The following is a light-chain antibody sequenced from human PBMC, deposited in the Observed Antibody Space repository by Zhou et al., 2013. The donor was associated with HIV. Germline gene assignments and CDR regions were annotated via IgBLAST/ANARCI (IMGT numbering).Light chain of an antibody. CDR3: QQYSSYSS. Sequence: DIQMTQSPSTLSASVGDRVIITCRASQSISNWLAWYQQKPGKAPKLLIYKASNLQNGVPSRFSGSGSGTEFTLTISCLQPDDFATYYCQQYSSYSSFGPGTKVDIK. CDR2: KAS. J-gene: IGKJ3*01. CDR1: QSISNW. V-gene: IGKV1-5*03.